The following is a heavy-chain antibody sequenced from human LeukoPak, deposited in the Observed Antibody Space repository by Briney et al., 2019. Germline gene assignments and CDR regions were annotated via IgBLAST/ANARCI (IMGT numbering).Heavy chain of an antibody. CDR1: GFTFDDYA. CDR3: AKGNSGSYSRDWFDL. Sequence: PGGSLRLSCAASGFTFDDYAMRWVRQAPGKGLEWVSGISWNSGSIDYADSVTGRFTISRDNAKNSLYLQMNSLRAEDTALYYCAKGNSGSYSRDWFDLWGQGTLVTVSS. J-gene: IGHJ5*02. CDR2: ISWNSGSI. V-gene: IGHV3-9*01. D-gene: IGHD1-26*01.